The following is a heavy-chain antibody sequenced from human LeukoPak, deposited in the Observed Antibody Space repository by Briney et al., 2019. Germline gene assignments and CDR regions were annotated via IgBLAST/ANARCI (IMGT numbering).Heavy chain of an antibody. J-gene: IGHJ6*03. CDR1: GGSISSYY. CDR2: IYYSGST. CDR3: ASGRENSSGWYYYYYMDV. Sequence: SETLSLTCTVSGGSISSYYWSWIRQPPGKGLEWIGYIYYSGSTNYNPSLKSRVTISVDTSKNQFSLKLSSVTAADTAVYYCASGRENSSGWYYYYYMDVWGKGTTVTVSS. V-gene: IGHV4-59*08. D-gene: IGHD6-19*01.